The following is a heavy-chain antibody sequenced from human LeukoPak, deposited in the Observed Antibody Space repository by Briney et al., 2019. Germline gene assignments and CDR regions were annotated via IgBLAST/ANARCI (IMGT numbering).Heavy chain of an antibody. V-gene: IGHV4-4*07. CDR1: GGSISSYH. D-gene: IGHD3-3*01. J-gene: IGHJ3*02. Sequence: SETLSLTCTVSGGSISSYHWSWIRQPAGKGLEWIGRIYTSGSTNYNPSLKSRVTISVDKSKNQFSLKLSSVTAADTAVYYCARDGEYYDFWSGPPDAFDIWGQGTMVTVSS. CDR2: IYTSGST. CDR3: ARDGEYYDFWSGPPDAFDI.